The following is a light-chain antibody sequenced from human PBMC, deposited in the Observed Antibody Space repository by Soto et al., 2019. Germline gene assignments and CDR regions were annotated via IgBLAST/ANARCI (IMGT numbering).Light chain of an antibody. J-gene: IGKJ1*01. CDR1: QSVNSN. V-gene: IGKV3-15*01. CDR2: GAS. CDR3: QQYNNWPQT. Sequence: EIVMTQSPATLSVSPGERATLSCRASQSVNSNLAWYQHKPGQAPRLLISGASTRATGIPARFSGSGSGTEFTLTISSLQSEDFAVYYCQQYNNWPQTFGQGTKVDIK.